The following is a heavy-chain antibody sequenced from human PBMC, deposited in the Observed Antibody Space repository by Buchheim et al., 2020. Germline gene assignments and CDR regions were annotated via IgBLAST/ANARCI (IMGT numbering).Heavy chain of an antibody. CDR2: IWYDGSNK. V-gene: IGHV3-33*01. Sequence: QVQLVESGGGVVQPGRSLRLSCAASGFTFSSYGMHWVRQAPGKGLEWVAVIWYDGSNKYYADSVKGRFTISRDNSKNTLYLQMNSLRAEDTAVYYCARELGGRDFWSGGTDPYGMDVWGQGTT. J-gene: IGHJ6*02. CDR1: GFTFSSYG. CDR3: ARELGGRDFWSGGTDPYGMDV. D-gene: IGHD3-3*01.